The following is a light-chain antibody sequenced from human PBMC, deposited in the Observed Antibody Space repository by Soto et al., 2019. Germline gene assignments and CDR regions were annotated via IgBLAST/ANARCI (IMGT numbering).Light chain of an antibody. CDR3: QKRSNWPFTWT. V-gene: IGKV3-11*01. CDR1: QSVSSY. CDR2: DAS. Sequence: EIVLTQSPATLSLSPGERATLSCRASQSVSSYLAWYQQKPGQAPRLLIYDASNRATGIPARFSGSGSGTDFTLTISSLEPEDFAVYYCQKRSNWPFTWTFGQGTKV. J-gene: IGKJ1*01.